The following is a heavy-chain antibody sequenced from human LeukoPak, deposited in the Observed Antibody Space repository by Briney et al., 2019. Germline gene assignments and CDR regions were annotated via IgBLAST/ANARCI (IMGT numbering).Heavy chain of an antibody. D-gene: IGHD3-10*01. CDR3: ARGQGGSGSYFFDY. Sequence: ASVRVSCKASVYTFTVYYMHCVRHAPGQGREWMGGIIPDSGDTNYAQKFQGRVTMTRDTSVSTAYMELSRLRSDDTAVYFCARGQGGSGSYFFDYWGQGTLVTVSS. CDR2: IIPDSGDT. J-gene: IGHJ4*02. V-gene: IGHV1-2*02. CDR1: VYTFTVYY.